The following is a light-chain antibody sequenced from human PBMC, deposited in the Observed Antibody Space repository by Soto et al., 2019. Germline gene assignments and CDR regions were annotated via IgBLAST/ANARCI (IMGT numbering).Light chain of an antibody. J-gene: IGKJ1*01. CDR2: GAS. CDR1: QGISSY. V-gene: IGKV1-9*01. CDR3: QQHNSYPRT. Sequence: DIQLTQSPSFLSASVGDRVTITCRASQGISSYLAWYQQKPGKAPKLLIYGASTLQNGVPSTFSGSGSGTEFTLTISSLQPEDVATYYCQQHNSYPRTFGPGTKVDI.